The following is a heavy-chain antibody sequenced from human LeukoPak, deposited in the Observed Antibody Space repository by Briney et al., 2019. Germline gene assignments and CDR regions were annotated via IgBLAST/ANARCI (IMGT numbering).Heavy chain of an antibody. CDR3: VKDSHRYGLEY. CDR1: GFTFSAYI. D-gene: IGHD5-18*01. J-gene: IGHJ4*02. V-gene: IGHV3-64D*09. Sequence: PGTSLRLSCSASGFTFSAYIMHWVRQAPGKGLEYVSIISSDGSTTYYADSLKGRLTISRDNSQSTLYLQMNNLRPEDTAVYYCVKDSHRYGLEYWGQGTLVTVSS. CDR2: ISSDGSTT.